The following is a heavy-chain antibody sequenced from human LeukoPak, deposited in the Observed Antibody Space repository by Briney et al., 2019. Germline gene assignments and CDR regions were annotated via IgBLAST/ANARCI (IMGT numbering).Heavy chain of an antibody. Sequence: GGSLRLSCAASGFTFSSNYMSWVRQAPGKGLEWVSVIYSGGSTYYAESVKGRFTISRDNSKNTLYLQMNSLRAEDTAVYYCARGLEQQLVKKNDYWGQGTLVTVSS. CDR3: ARGLEQQLVKKNDY. CDR2: IYSGGST. D-gene: IGHD6-13*01. J-gene: IGHJ4*02. V-gene: IGHV3-66*02. CDR1: GFTFSSNY.